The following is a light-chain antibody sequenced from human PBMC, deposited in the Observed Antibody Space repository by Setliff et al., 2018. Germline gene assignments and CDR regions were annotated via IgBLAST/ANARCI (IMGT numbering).Light chain of an antibody. V-gene: IGLV2-14*03. J-gene: IGLJ1*01. CDR2: GVI. CDR3: TSYTDITTV. CDR1: SRDVGGNKH. Sequence: QSALTQPASVSGSPGQSITISCTGTSRDVGGNKHVSWYQHHPGKAPKLIIYGVINRPSGISNRFSGSKSGNTASLTISGLQAEDEADYYCTSYTDITTVFGSGTKVTVL.